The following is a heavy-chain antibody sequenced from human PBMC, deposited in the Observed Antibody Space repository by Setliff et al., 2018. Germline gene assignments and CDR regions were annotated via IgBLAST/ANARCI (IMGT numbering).Heavy chain of an antibody. D-gene: IGHD2-21*02. Sequence: GGSLRLSCVASGFTFSNYGMHWVRQAPGKGLEWVALIWNDGSTKFYGDSVKGRFTISRDNSENTLYLQMLSLRAEDTAVYYCARNWVTAQHYYYGMDVWGQGTTVTVSS. J-gene: IGHJ6*02. CDR1: GFTFSNYG. CDR2: IWNDGSTK. V-gene: IGHV3-33*01. CDR3: ARNWVTAQHYYYGMDV.